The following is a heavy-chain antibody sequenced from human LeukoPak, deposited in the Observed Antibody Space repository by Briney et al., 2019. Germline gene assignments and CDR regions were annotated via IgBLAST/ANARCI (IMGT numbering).Heavy chain of an antibody. D-gene: IGHD6-19*01. J-gene: IGHJ4*02. CDR2: IYYSGST. CDR1: GGSISSYY. CDR3: AKYGGVAVYYFDY. Sequence: PSETLSLTCTVSGGSISSYYWSWIRQPPGKGLEWIAYIYYSGSTNYNPSLKSRVTISVDTSKNQFSLKLSSVTAADTAVYYCAKYGGVAVYYFDYWGQGTLVTVSS. V-gene: IGHV4-59*01.